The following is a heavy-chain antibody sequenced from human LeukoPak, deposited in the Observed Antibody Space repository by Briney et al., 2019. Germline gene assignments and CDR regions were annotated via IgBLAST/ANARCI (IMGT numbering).Heavy chain of an antibody. V-gene: IGHV4-39*01. CDR2: IYYTGSI. CDR1: GGSISSSSYY. CDR3: ARHRRADFRPGGPIDY. Sequence: SETLSLTCTVSGGSISSSSYYWDWIRQPPGKGLEWIASIYYTGSIYYNPSLKSRVTISVDTSKNQFSLNVNSVPASDTVVYYCARHRRADFRPGGPIDYWGQGTLVTVSS. J-gene: IGHJ4*02. D-gene: IGHD3-3*01.